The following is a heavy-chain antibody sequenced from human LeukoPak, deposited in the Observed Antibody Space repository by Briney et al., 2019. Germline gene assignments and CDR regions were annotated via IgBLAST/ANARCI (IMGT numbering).Heavy chain of an antibody. CDR2: ISAYNGNT. J-gene: IGHJ5*02. V-gene: IGHV1-18*01. Sequence: ASVKVSCKASGYTFTSYGISWVRQAPGQGLEWMGWISAYNGNTNYAQKLQGRVTMTTDTSTSTAYMELRSLRSDDTAVYYCARDHCSSTSCSSTPTNWFDPWGREPWSPSPQ. CDR1: GYTFTSYG. D-gene: IGHD2-2*01. CDR3: ARDHCSSTSCSSTPTNWFDP.